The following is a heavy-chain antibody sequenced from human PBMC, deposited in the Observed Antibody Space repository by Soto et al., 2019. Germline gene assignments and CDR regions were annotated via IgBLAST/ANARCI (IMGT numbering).Heavy chain of an antibody. V-gene: IGHV3-23*01. Sequence: GSLRLSCAASGFSFSGYAVTWVRQAPGKGLEWVSAISGSGASTYYADSVKGRFTISRDNPKNTLHLQMNSLRAEDTALYYCAKTESFNGYYNAFDYWGRGTQVTVSS. CDR1: GFSFSGYA. CDR3: AKTESFNGYYNAFDY. J-gene: IGHJ4*02. D-gene: IGHD3-9*01. CDR2: ISGSGAST.